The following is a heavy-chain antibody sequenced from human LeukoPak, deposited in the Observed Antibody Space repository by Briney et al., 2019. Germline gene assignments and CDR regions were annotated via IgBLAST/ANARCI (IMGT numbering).Heavy chain of an antibody. D-gene: IGHD6-19*01. CDR2: IYYSGST. V-gene: IGHV4-30-4*01. Sequence: SETLSLTCTVSGGSISSGDYYWSWIRQPPGKGLEWIGYIYYSGSTYYNPSLKSRVTISVDTSKNQFSLKLSSVTAADTAVYYCARHSSGWGGANSYWGQGTLVTVSS. CDR1: GGSISSGDYY. CDR3: ARHSSGWGGANSY. J-gene: IGHJ4*02.